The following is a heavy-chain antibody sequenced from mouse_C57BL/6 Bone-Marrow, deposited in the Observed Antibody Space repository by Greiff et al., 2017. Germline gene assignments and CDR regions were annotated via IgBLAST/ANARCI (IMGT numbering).Heavy chain of an antibody. J-gene: IGHJ2*01. CDR3: ARSSNYFDY. V-gene: IGHV1-82*01. Sequence: VQLQESGPELVKPGASVKISCKASGYAFSSSWMNWVKQRPGKGREWIGRIYPGDGDTNYNGKFKGKATLTSDKSSSTAYMQLSSLTSEDSAVYFCARSSNYFDYWGQGTTLTVSS. CDR2: IYPGDGDT. D-gene: IGHD1-1*01. CDR1: GYAFSSSW.